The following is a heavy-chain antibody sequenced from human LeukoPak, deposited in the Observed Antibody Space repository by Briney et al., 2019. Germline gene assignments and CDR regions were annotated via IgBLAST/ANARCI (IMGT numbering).Heavy chain of an antibody. CDR2: ISADSGNT. Sequence: ASVKVSCKASGYTFNSYGISWVRQAPGQGLEWMGWISADSGNTKYAQKLQGRVTMTTDTSTNTAYMEVRSLRSDDTAVYYCAGQRGYAWSWFDPWGQGTLVTVSS. CDR3: AGQRGYAWSWFDP. D-gene: IGHD5-12*01. V-gene: IGHV1-18*01. CDR1: GYTFNSYG. J-gene: IGHJ5*02.